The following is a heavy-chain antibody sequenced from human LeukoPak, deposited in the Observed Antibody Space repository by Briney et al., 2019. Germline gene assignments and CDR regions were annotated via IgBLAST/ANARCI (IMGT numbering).Heavy chain of an antibody. J-gene: IGHJ4*02. CDR1: GGSISRSNW. V-gene: IGHV4-4*02. D-gene: IGHD3-22*01. Sequence: SETLSLTCAVSGGSISRSNWWSWVRQSPGKGLEWIGEIYDNGSTNYNPSLKSRVTISVDTSKNQFSLKLSSVTAADTAVYYCARSGRYYDSSGYPDYWGQGTLVTVSS. CDR3: ARSGRYYDSSGYPDY. CDR2: IYDNGST.